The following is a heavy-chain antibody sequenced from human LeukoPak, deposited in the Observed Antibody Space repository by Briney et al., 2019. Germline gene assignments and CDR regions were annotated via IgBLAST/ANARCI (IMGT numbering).Heavy chain of an antibody. J-gene: IGHJ4*02. Sequence: GRSLRLSCAASGFTFSSYGMHWVRQAPGKGLEWVAVISYDGSNKYYADSVKGRFTISRDNSKNTLYLQMNSLRAEDTAVYYCAKDYLGYCSGGSCSSYYFDYWGQGTLVTVSS. CDR1: GFTFSSYG. CDR2: ISYDGSNK. D-gene: IGHD2-15*01. CDR3: AKDYLGYCSGGSCSSYYFDY. V-gene: IGHV3-30*18.